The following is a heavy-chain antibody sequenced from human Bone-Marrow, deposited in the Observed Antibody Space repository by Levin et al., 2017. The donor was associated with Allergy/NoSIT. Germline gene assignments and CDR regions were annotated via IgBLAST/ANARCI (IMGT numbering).Heavy chain of an antibody. CDR1: GFSFQDYP. Sequence: GGSLRLSCAASGFSFQDYPMHWVRQAPGKGLEWVAGLSGNSRSIGYADSVRGRFSVSRDNAKSSLYLQMNDVRIEDSALYYCAKEIRRADSSPDYWGQGTLVTVSS. D-gene: IGHD6-6*01. J-gene: IGHJ4*02. V-gene: IGHV3-9*01. CDR3: AKEIRRADSSPDY. CDR2: LSGNSRSI.